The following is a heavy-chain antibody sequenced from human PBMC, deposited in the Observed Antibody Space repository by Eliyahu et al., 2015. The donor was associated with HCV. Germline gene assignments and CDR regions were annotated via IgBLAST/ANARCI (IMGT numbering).Heavy chain of an antibody. V-gene: IGHV3-21*01. J-gene: IGHJ4*02. CDR3: ARDREATIHYFDY. CDR1: GFXFSXXS. D-gene: IGHD5-12*01. CDR2: ISSSSSYI. Sequence: EVQLVESGGGLVKPGXSLXLSCAXSGFXFSXXSMNWVRQAPGKGLEWVSSISSSSSYIYYADSVKGRFTISRDNAKNSLYLQMNSLRAEDTAVYXCARDREATIHYFDYWGQGTLVTVSS.